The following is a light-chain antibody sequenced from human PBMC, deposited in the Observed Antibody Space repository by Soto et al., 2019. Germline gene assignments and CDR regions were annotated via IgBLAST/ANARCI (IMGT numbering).Light chain of an antibody. J-gene: IGKJ1*01. CDR3: LQDYSYHRK. CDR1: QDIRTE. Sequence: AIQMTQSPSSLSASVGDRVTITCRASQDIRTELGWYQQKPGNAPKLVIYATSILKSGDASRISVSGSGTDITLNISRLQTEDFATYYCLQDYSYHRKFGHGTKVEIK. V-gene: IGKV1-6*01. CDR2: ATS.